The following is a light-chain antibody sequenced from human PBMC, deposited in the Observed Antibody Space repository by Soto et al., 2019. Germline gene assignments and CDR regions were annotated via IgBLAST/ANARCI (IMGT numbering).Light chain of an antibody. V-gene: IGLV3-25*03. CDR3: QSADSSGTYV. Sequence: SYELTQPPSVSVSPGQTARITCSGDALPKQFAYWYHQKPGQAPVLVIYKDSERPSGIPERFSGSRSGTTVTLTISGVQAEDEADYYCQSADSSGTYVFGSGTKVTVL. CDR1: ALPKQF. CDR2: KDS. J-gene: IGLJ1*01.